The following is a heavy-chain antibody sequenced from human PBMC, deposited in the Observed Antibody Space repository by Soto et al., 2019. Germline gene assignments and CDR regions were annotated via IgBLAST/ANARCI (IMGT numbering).Heavy chain of an antibody. CDR1: GGSFSGYY. V-gene: IGHV4-34*01. D-gene: IGHD4-17*01. CDR3: ARGTVTRYFDY. Sequence: SETLSPTCAVYGGSFSGYYWSWIRQPPGKGREXSXXXNXSXXXNXXXXLKSRVTISVDTSKNQFSLKLSSVTAADTAVYYCARGTVTRYFDYWGQGTMVTVSS. CDR2: XNXSXXX. J-gene: IGHJ4*02.